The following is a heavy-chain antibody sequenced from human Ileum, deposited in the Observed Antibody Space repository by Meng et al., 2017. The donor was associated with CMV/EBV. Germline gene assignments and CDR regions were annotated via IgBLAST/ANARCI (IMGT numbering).Heavy chain of an antibody. V-gene: IGHV1-2*02. D-gene: IGHD1-26*01. CDR1: GYTFTGYY. CDR2: INPNSGGT. J-gene: IGHJ4*02. Sequence: ASVKVSCKASGYTFTGYYMHWVRQAPGQGLEWMGWINPNSGGTNYAQKFQGRVTMTRDTPISTAYMGLSRLESDDTAAYYCARCRIGWERHENFDYWGQGTLVTVSS. CDR3: ARCRIGWERHENFDY.